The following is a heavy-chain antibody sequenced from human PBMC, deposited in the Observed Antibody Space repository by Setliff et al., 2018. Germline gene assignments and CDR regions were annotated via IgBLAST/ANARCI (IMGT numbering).Heavy chain of an antibody. Sequence: SVKVSCKASGYTFTSYGISWVRQAPGQGLEWMGRIIPIFGTANYAQKFQGRVTITADESTSTAYMELRSLRSDDTAVYYCARDRREAFDIWGQGTMVTVSS. J-gene: IGHJ3*02. V-gene: IGHV1-69*13. CDR3: ARDRREAFDI. CDR2: IIPIFGTA. CDR1: GYTFTSYG.